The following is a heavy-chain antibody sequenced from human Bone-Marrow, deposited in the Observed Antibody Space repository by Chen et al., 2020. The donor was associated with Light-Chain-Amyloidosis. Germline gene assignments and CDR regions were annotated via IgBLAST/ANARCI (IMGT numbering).Heavy chain of an antibody. Sequence: QVQLQQWGAGLLKPSETLSLTCAVYGGSFSGYYWSWIRQPPGKGLEWIWEINHSGSTNYNPALKGRGTITVNTAKNPFSPEVGSVTGADTAVYYCARGRWGCGSCYTYYYFYGMDVWGQGTTVTVSS. D-gene: IGHD2-15*01. CDR3: ARGRWGCGSCYTYYYFYGMDV. J-gene: IGHJ6*02. CDR2: INHSGST. CDR1: GGSFSGYY. V-gene: IGHV4-34*01.